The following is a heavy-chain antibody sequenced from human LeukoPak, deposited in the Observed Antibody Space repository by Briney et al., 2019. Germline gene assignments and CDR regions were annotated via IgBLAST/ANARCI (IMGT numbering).Heavy chain of an antibody. CDR2: MRGKAYGGTT. V-gene: IGHV3-49*04. CDR3: TRLPPVGADLDEYFQH. D-gene: IGHD1-26*01. J-gene: IGHJ1*01. CDR1: GFIVGDYG. Sequence: PGGSLRLSCTASGFIVGDYGVSWVRQAPGMGLEWVGLMRGKAYGGTTEYAASVEGRFIMSRDDSKNIAYLQMNSLKTEDTAVYYCTRLPPVGADLDEYFQHWGQGTLVTVSS.